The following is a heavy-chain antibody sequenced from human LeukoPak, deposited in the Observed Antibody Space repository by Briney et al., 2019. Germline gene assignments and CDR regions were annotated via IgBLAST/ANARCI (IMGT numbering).Heavy chain of an antibody. CDR3: ATIEHSDFWSGYFWWYFEV. CDR2: AYYSGST. CDR1: GGSISNSDFL. Sequence: PSETLSLTCTVSGGSISNSDFLWGWIRQPPGKGLEWIGSAYYSGSTWYNPALKSRVTISADTSKNQFSLKLSSVTAADTAVYYCATIEHSDFWSGYFWWYFEVWGRGTLATVSS. V-gene: IGHV4-39*01. J-gene: IGHJ2*01. D-gene: IGHD3-3*01.